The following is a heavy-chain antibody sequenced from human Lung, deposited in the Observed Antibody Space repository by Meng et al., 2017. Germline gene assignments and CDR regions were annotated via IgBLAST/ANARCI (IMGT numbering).Heavy chain of an antibody. CDR1: AGSFTQYY. V-gene: IGHV4-34*01. CDR2: IEPSGRT. D-gene: IGHD6-13*01. J-gene: IGHJ4*02. CDR3: ARGRSHRSNSSLRKYYDDY. Sequence: QVRLQQWAAGLLKPSETLSLGCSGVAGSFTQYYWSWIRQTPGKGLEWIGGIEPSGRTNYNPSLKTRVTISVQASVNQVSLNVATVPAADSGLYFCARGRSHRSNSSLRKYYDDYWGQGTLVIVSS.